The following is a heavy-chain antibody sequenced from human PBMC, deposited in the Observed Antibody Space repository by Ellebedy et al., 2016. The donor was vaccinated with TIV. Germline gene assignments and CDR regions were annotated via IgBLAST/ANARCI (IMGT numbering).Heavy chain of an antibody. CDR2: ISAYNGNT. Sequence: ASVKVSCKASGYTFTTYGISWVRQAPGQGLEWMGWISAYNGNTNYAQSLQGRVTMTADTSTNTAYMELRSLRSDDTAVYYCARDPLYSGTYPNWLDPWGQGTLVTVSS. CDR3: ARDPLYSGTYPNWLDP. J-gene: IGHJ5*02. D-gene: IGHD1-26*01. V-gene: IGHV1-18*01. CDR1: GYTFTTYG.